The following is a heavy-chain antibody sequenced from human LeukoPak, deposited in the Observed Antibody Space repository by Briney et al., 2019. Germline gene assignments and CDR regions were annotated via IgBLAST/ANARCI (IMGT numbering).Heavy chain of an antibody. D-gene: IGHD4-17*01. V-gene: IGHV3-7*04. J-gene: IGHJ6*02. CDR3: ARGVDGHGDSDYSYYYGVDV. CDR2: IKQEGSEK. CDR1: GFTFKRYW. Sequence: GGSLRLSCAASGFTFKRYWMSWVRQAPGKGLEWVANIKQEGSEKYYVDSVKGRFIISRDNAKNSLFLQMNSVTAEDTAVYFCARGVDGHGDSDYSYYYGVDVWGQGTTVPIS.